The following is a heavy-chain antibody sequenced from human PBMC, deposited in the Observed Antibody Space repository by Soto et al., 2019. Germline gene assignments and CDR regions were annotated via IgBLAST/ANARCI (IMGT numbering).Heavy chain of an antibody. V-gene: IGHV4-34*01. CDR1: GGSFIGYG. J-gene: IGHJ4*01. CDR3: ARPHGGYGDYYFDY. CDR2: INHSGST. Sequence: PSVTLSVTCAVYGGSFIGYGWSWISQTPGKGLEWIGEINHSGSTNYNPSLKSRVTISVDTSKNQFSLKLSSVTAADTAVYYCARPHGGYGDYYFDYWGQGTLVTVSS. D-gene: IGHD4-17*01.